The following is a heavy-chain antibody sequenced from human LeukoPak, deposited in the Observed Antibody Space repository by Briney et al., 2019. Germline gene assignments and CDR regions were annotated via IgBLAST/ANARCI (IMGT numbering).Heavy chain of an antibody. CDR3: ARGDPHDAFDI. Sequence: GGSLRLSCAASGFTFSSYGMHWVRQAPGKGLEWVAVIWYDGSNKYYADSVKGRFTISRDNSKNTLYLQMNSLRAEDTAVYYCARGDPHDAFDIWGQGTMVTVSS. J-gene: IGHJ3*02. V-gene: IGHV3-33*01. CDR1: GFTFSSYG. CDR2: IWYDGSNK.